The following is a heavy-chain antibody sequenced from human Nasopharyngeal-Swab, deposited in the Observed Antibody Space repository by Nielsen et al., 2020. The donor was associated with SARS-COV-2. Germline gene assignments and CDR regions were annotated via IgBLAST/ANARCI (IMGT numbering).Heavy chain of an antibody. CDR3: ARDRGYSYGYSYYYYGMDV. CDR1: GFTVSSNY. CDR2: IYSGGSI. V-gene: IGHV3-53*01. D-gene: IGHD5-18*01. Sequence: GESLKISCAASGFTVSSNYMSWVRQAPGKGLEWVSVIYSGGSIYYADSVKGRFTISRDNSKNTLYLQMNSLRAEDTAVYYCARDRGYSYGYSYYYYGMDVWGQGTTVTVSS. J-gene: IGHJ6*02.